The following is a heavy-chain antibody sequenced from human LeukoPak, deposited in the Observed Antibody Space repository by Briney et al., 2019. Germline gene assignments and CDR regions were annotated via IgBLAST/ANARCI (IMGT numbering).Heavy chain of an antibody. CDR3: AKYVVVVAATHYFDY. CDR2: ISGSGGST. D-gene: IGHD2-15*01. J-gene: IGHJ4*02. V-gene: IGHV3-23*01. CDR1: GFTFSSYA. Sequence: GGSLRLSCAASGFTFSSYAMSWVRKAPGKGLEWVSAISGSGGSTYYADSVKGRFTISRDNSKNTLYLQMNSLRAEDTAVYYCAKYVVVVAATHYFDYWGQGTLVTVSS.